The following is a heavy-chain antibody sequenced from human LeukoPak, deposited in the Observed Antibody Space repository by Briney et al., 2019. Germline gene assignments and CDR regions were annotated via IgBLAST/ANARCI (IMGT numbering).Heavy chain of an antibody. V-gene: IGHV3-33*08. D-gene: IGHD6-13*01. J-gene: IGHJ6*02. CDR3: ARALYSGSWFGMDV. Sequence: GGSLRLSCAASGFTFSRYWMHWVRQAPGKGLEWVAVIWYDGGNKYYADSVKGRFTISRDNSKNTLYLQVNSLRAEDTAVYYCARALYSGSWFGMDVWGPGTTVTVSS. CDR2: IWYDGGNK. CDR1: GFTFSRYW.